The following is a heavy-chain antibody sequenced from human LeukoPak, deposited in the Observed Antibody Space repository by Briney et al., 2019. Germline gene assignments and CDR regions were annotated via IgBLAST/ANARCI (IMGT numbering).Heavy chain of an antibody. CDR2: INRGGNT. CDR3: ARAAKSGASSRFDY. D-gene: IGHD1-26*01. J-gene: IGHJ4*02. Sequence: SETLSLTCAVYGGSFSGYYWSWIRQPPGKGLEWIGEINRGGNTNYNPSLKSRVTISVDTSKNQFSLKLSSVTAADTAVYYCARAAKSGASSRFDYWGQGTLVTVSS. V-gene: IGHV4-34*01. CDR1: GGSFSGYY.